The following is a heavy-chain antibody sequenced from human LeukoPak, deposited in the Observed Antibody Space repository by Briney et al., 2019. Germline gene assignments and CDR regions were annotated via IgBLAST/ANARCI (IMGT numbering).Heavy chain of an antibody. CDR1: GGSISSSSYY. Sequence: PSETLSLTCTVSGGSISSSSYYWGWIRQPPGKGLEWIGSIYYSGSTYYNPSLKSRVTISVDTSKNQFSLKLSSVTAADTAVYYCARQGGIAAEGYYFDYWGQGTLVTVSS. J-gene: IGHJ4*02. V-gene: IGHV4-39*01. CDR3: ARQGGIAAEGYYFDY. D-gene: IGHD6-25*01. CDR2: IYYSGST.